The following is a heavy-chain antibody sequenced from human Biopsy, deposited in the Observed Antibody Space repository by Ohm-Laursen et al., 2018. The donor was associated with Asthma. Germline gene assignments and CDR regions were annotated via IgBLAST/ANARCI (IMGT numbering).Heavy chain of an antibody. V-gene: IGHV5-51*01. CDR3: ARLLGFWSGYDNKNFDY. CDR2: VYPTDSVT. J-gene: IGHJ4*02. Sequence: ESLRISCKGSGYTFATSWIGWVRQMPGKGLGWMGIVYPTDSVTRYSPSFEGQVTISADRSISTAYLQWSSLKASDTATYYCARLLGFWSGYDNKNFDYWGQGTLVIVSS. CDR1: GYTFATSW. D-gene: IGHD3-3*01.